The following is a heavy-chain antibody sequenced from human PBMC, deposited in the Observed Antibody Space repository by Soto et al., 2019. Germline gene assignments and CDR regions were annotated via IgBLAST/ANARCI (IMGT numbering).Heavy chain of an antibody. V-gene: IGHV3-23*01. Sequence: GGSLRLSCAASGFTFSSYAMSWVRQAPGKGLEWVSAISGSGGSTYNANSVKGRFTISRDNSKKTLYLQMNSLRADDTAVYYCAKGGSTSCYGRCPGRWGQGTLVTVSS. CDR2: ISGSGGST. D-gene: IGHD2-2*01. CDR1: GFTFSSYA. CDR3: AKGGSTSCYGRCPGR. J-gene: IGHJ4*02.